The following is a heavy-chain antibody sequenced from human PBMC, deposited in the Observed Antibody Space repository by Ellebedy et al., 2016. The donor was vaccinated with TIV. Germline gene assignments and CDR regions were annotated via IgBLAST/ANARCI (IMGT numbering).Heavy chain of an antibody. Sequence: KVSXKGSGYSFTSYWIGWVRQMPGKGLEWMGIIYPGDSDTRYSPSFQGQVTISADKSISTAYLQWSSLKASDTAIYYCARRDSSANWFDPWGQGTLVTVSS. V-gene: IGHV5-51*01. CDR3: ARRDSSANWFDP. D-gene: IGHD3-22*01. CDR1: GYSFTSYW. CDR2: IYPGDSDT. J-gene: IGHJ5*02.